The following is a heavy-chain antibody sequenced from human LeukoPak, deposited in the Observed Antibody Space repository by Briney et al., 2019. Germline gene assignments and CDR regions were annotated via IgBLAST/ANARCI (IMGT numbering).Heavy chain of an antibody. J-gene: IGHJ4*02. D-gene: IGHD6-13*01. CDR3: AGIAAAGIYFDY. V-gene: IGHV6-1*01. CDR2: TYYRSKWYN. Sequence: GRTYYRSKWYNDYAVSVKSRITINPDTSKNQFSLQLNSVTPEDTAVYYCAGIAAAGIYFDYWGQGTLVTVSS.